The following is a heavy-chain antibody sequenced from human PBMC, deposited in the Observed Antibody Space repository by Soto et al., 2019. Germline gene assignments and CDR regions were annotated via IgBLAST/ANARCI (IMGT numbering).Heavy chain of an antibody. J-gene: IGHJ5*02. CDR1: GYTFTSYA. V-gene: IGHV1-3*01. CDR3: ARGPTPQRTVTNNWFDP. Sequence: ASVKVSCKASGYTFTSYAMHWVRQAPGQRLEWMGWINAGNGNTKYSQKFQGRVTITRDTSASTAYMELSSLRSEDTAVYYCARGPTPQRTVTNNWFDPWGQGTLVTVSS. CDR2: INAGNGNT. D-gene: IGHD4-17*01.